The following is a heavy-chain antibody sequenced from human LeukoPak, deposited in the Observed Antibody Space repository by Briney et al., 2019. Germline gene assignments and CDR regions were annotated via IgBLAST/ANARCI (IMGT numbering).Heavy chain of an antibody. V-gene: IGHV5-51*01. CDR3: ARIRMYSSGLGYFDY. J-gene: IGHJ4*02. CDR2: IYPSDSDT. Sequence: GESLKISCKTSGYTFTAYWIAWVRQMPRKGLEWMGIIYPSDSDTRYSPSFQGQVTISADKSINTAYLQWSSLKASDTAMYYCARIRMYSSGLGYFDYWGQGSLVTVSS. CDR1: GYTFTAYW. D-gene: IGHD6-19*01.